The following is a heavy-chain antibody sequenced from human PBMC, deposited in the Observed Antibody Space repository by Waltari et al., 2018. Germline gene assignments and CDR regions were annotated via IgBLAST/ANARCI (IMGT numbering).Heavy chain of an antibody. CDR1: GGSISSSSYY. CDR3: ARHPAMTIMLWYFDL. J-gene: IGHJ2*01. V-gene: IGHV4-39*01. D-gene: IGHD2-8*01. Sequence: QLQLQESGPGLVKPSETLSLTCTVSGGSISSSSYYWGWIRQPPGKGLEWIGSIYYSGSPSYTPSLKSRVTISVDTSKNQFSLKLSSVTAADTAVYYCARHPAMTIMLWYFDLWGRGTLVTVSS. CDR2: IYYSGSP.